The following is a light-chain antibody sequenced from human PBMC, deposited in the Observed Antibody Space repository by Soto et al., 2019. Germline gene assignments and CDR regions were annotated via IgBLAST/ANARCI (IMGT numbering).Light chain of an antibody. CDR1: QTISSNN. Sequence: EIVLTQSPGTLSVSPGERATLSCRASQTISSNNLAWYQQNPGQAPSLLIYGTSSRATGIPDRFSGSGSGTDFTLTISRLEPEDSAISYRQQYGSWTFGQGTNVEIK. J-gene: IGKJ1*01. CDR3: QQYGSWT. V-gene: IGKV3-20*01. CDR2: GTS.